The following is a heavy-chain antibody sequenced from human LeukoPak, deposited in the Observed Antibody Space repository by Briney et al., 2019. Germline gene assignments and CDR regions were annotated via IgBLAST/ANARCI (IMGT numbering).Heavy chain of an antibody. D-gene: IGHD3-10*01. Sequence: GGSLILFCAASGFTFSNYAMHWVLQAPGKGLEWVAVISNVETNTYYADSVKGRFTISRDNSKNTLYLQLNSLRAEDTSVYYCARDSTYYYASGSSGPHYFDYWGQGTLVTVSS. CDR1: GFTFSNYA. CDR3: ARDSTYYYASGSSGPHYFDY. V-gene: IGHV3-30*01. CDR2: ISNVETNT. J-gene: IGHJ4*02.